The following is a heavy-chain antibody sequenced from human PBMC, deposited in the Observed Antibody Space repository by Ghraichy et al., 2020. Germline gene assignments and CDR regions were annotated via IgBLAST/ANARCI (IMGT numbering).Heavy chain of an antibody. Sequence: ASVKVSCKASGYTFSDNFIHWVRQASGQGLEWMGWINPTNGGTVYAQKFRGRVTMTRDTSSSTAYMELSSLGSDDTAVYYCVKERGSSATFDMWGQGTGVIVSS. J-gene: IGHJ3*02. CDR3: VKERGSSATFDM. D-gene: IGHD2-15*01. CDR2: INPTNGGT. CDR1: GYTFSDNF. V-gene: IGHV1-2*02.